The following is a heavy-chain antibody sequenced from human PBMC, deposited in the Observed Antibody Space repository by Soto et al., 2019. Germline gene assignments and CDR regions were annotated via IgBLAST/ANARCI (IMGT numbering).Heavy chain of an antibody. CDR1: GGSFSGYY. V-gene: IGHV4-34*01. Sequence: QVQLQQWGAGLLKPSETLSLTCAVYGGSFSGYYWTWIRQPPGTGLEWIGEINHSGSTNYNTSLKSRVTISVDPSKNQFSLKLTSVTAADTAVYYCARDKITGLFDYWGQGTLVTVSS. CDR2: INHSGST. D-gene: IGHD2-8*02. CDR3: ARDKITGLFDY. J-gene: IGHJ4*02.